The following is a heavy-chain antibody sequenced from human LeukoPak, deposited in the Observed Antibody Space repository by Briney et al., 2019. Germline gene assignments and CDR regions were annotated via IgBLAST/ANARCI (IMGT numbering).Heavy chain of an antibody. Sequence: VGSLRLSCAASGFTFSDYYMSWIRQATGKGLEWVSYISSSGSTIYYADSVKGRFTISRDNAKNSLYLQMNSLRAEDTAVYYCARSSGYSYGYIDYWGQGTLVTVSS. D-gene: IGHD5-18*01. CDR3: ARSSGYSYGYIDY. V-gene: IGHV3-11*04. CDR2: ISSSGSTI. J-gene: IGHJ4*02. CDR1: GFTFSDYY.